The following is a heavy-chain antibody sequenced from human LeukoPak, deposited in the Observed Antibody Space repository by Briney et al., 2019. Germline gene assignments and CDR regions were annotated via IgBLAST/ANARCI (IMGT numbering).Heavy chain of an antibody. D-gene: IGHD3-3*01. J-gene: IGHJ4*02. CDR1: GYSISSGYY. V-gene: IGHV4-38-2*02. Sequence: PSETLSLTCTVSGYSISSGYYWGWIRQPPGKRLEWVGSIHSSGNTYYNPTLKSRVTISVDTSKNQFSLNLTSVTAADTAVYYCARDKEDITIFGVVTRYFDYWGQGTLVTVSS. CDR3: ARDKEDITIFGVVTRYFDY. CDR2: IHSSGNT.